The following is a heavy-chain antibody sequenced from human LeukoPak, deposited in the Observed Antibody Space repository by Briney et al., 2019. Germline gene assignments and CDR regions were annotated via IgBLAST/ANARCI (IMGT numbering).Heavy chain of an antibody. CDR2: IIPILGIA. D-gene: IGHD3-10*01. CDR3: ATDAYYYGSGRSLDY. V-gene: IGHV1-69*04. CDR1: GGTFSSYA. Sequence: GASVKVSCKASGGTFSSYAISWVRQALGQGLEWMGRIIPILGIANYAQKFQGRVTITADKSTSTAYMELSSLRSEDTAVYYCATDAYYYGSGRSLDYWGQGTLVTVSS. J-gene: IGHJ4*02.